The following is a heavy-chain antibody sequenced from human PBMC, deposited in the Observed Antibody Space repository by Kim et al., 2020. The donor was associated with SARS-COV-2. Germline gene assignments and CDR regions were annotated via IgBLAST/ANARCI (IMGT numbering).Heavy chain of an antibody. D-gene: IGHD3-22*01. CDR3: ARNRKSGTYPHYYNYW. Sequence: RASGGTFSTHSISWVRQAPGQGLEWMGGIIPVFGTANYAQEFQGRIRITADESTSTSYMEVSSLSFEDTAIYYCARNRKSGTYPHYYNYW. J-gene: IGHJ2*01. CDR2: IIPVFGTA. CDR1: GGTFSTHS. V-gene: IGHV1-69*01.